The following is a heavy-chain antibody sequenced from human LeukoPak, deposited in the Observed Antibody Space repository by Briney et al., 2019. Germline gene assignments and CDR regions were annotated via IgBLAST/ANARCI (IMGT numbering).Heavy chain of an antibody. Sequence: SQTLFLTCTFSGGSISSGSYYWSWIRQPGGKGLEWIGRIYTSVSTNYNPSLKSQVTISVDTSKNQFSLRLSYVTAADTAVYYCARVGYDFWSGLEYGMDVWGQGTTVTVSS. CDR2: IYTSVST. J-gene: IGHJ6*02. V-gene: IGHV4-61*02. D-gene: IGHD3-3*01. CDR1: GGSISSGSYY. CDR3: ARVGYDFWSGLEYGMDV.